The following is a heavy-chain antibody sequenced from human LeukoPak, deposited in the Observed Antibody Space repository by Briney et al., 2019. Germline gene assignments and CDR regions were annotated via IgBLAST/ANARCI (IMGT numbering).Heavy chain of an antibody. Sequence: SETLSLTCSVSGYAISSSYYWGWIRQSPGKGLEWIGSIYYSGSTYYNPSLKSRVTISVDTSKNQFSLKMSSVTAADTAVYYCARDGNYYDRSGYYFSAFDLWGQGTMVTVSS. CDR1: GYAISSSYY. V-gene: IGHV4-38-2*02. J-gene: IGHJ3*01. CDR3: ARDGNYYDRSGYYFSAFDL. D-gene: IGHD3-22*01. CDR2: IYYSGST.